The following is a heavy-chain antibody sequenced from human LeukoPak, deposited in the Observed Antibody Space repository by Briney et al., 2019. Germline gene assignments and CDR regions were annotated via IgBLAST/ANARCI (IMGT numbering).Heavy chain of an antibody. CDR3: ARGTGLLLWFGELFSAFDI. CDR1: GFTFSSYA. V-gene: IGHV3-30*04. J-gene: IGHJ3*02. CDR2: ISYDGSNK. D-gene: IGHD3-10*01. Sequence: GGSLRLSCAASGFTFSSYAMHWVRQAPGKGLEWVAVISYDGSNKYYADSVKGRFTISRDNSKNTLYLQMNSLRAEDTAVYYCARGTGLLLWFGELFSAFDIWGQGTMVTVPS.